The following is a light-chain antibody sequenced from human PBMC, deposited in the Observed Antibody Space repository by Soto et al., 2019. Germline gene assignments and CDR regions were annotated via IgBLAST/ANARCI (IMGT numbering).Light chain of an antibody. CDR2: GGF. CDR1: QSLRNK. Sequence: IVLTQSPGTLSVSPGDRVTISCRASQSLRNKLAWYQQKPGQAPRLLIYGGFTRATGIPARFSGSGSGTDFTLTINSLQPEDFAIYYCQQHNAWPLTFGPGTKLDLK. J-gene: IGKJ3*01. V-gene: IGKV3-15*01. CDR3: QQHNAWPLT.